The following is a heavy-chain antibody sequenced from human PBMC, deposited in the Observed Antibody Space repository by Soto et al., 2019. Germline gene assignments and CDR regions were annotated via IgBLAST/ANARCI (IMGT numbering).Heavy chain of an antibody. CDR1: GVSSGNYK. CDR3: VRQGFGNLHGLVDV. V-gene: IGHV4-59*08. D-gene: IGHD3-10*01. J-gene: IGHJ6*02. CDR2: IDDGGST. Sequence: QVQLQESGPGLVNPSETLSLTCTVSGVSSGNYKWSWIRQSPGKGLEWIGYIDDGGSTSHNPSLKSRVTMSVDTSTRQFSLNLRSVTAADTAVYYCVRQGFGNLHGLVDVWGQGTTVTVSS.